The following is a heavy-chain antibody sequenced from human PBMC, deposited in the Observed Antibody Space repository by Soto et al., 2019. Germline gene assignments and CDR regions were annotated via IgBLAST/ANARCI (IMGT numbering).Heavy chain of an antibody. V-gene: IGHV3-23*01. CDR1: GFTFSSYA. Sequence: PGGSLRLSCAASGFTFSSYAMSWVRQAPGKGLEWVSAISGSGGSTYYADSVKGRFTISRDNSKNTLYLQMNSLRAEDTAVYYCAKSYYDSSGYYDDAFDSWGQGTMVTVSS. D-gene: IGHD3-22*01. J-gene: IGHJ3*02. CDR2: ISGSGGST. CDR3: AKSYYDSSGYYDDAFDS.